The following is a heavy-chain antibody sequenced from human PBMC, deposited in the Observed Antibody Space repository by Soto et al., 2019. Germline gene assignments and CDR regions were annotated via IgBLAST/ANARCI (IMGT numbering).Heavy chain of an antibody. CDR1: GYTFTGYY. V-gene: IGHV1-2*02. D-gene: IGHD3-10*01. CDR2: INPNSGGT. J-gene: IGHJ4*02. CDR3: ARDDIWFGEFIDY. Sequence: ALVKVSCKASGYTFTGYYMHWLRQAPGQGLEWMGWINPNSGGTNYAQKFQGGVTMTRDTSISTAYMELSRLRSDDTAVYYCARDDIWFGEFIDYWGQGTLVTVSS.